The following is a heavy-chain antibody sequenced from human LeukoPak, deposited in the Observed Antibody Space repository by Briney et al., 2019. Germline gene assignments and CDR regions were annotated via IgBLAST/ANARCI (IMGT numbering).Heavy chain of an antibody. J-gene: IGHJ4*02. CDR3: ASKGGTWELDY. CDR1: GFTFSSYS. Sequence: GGSLRLSCAASGFTFSSYSMNWVRQAPGKGLEWVSSISSSSSYIYYADSVKGRFTISRDNATNSLYLQMNSLRAEDTAVYYCASKGGTWELDYWGQGTLVTVSS. D-gene: IGHD1-26*01. CDR2: ISSSSSYI. V-gene: IGHV3-21*01.